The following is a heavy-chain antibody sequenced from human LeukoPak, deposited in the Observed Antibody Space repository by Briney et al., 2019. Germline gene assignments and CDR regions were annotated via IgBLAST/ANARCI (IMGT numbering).Heavy chain of an antibody. CDR3: ARDPNKWELRDYFDY. V-gene: IGHV3-11*01. D-gene: IGHD1-26*01. J-gene: IGHJ4*02. CDR2: ISSSGSTI. Sequence: RGSLRLSCAASGFTFSDYYMSWIRQAPGKGLEWVSYISSSGSTIYYADSVKGRFTISRDNAKNSLYLQMNSLRAEDTAVYYCARDPNKWELRDYFDYWGQGTLVTVSS. CDR1: GFTFSDYY.